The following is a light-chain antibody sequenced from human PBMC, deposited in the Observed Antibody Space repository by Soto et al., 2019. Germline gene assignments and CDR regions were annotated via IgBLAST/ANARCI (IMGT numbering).Light chain of an antibody. CDR1: PSVSSY. Sequence: EIVLTQSPATLSLSPGERATLSCRASPSVSSYLAWYQQKPGQAPMLLIYDASNRATGIPARFSGSGSGIDVTLTVSSLEPEDFAVYDCEHRSNWPPYTFGQGTKLEIK. V-gene: IGKV3-11*01. CDR2: DAS. CDR3: EHRSNWPPYT. J-gene: IGKJ2*01.